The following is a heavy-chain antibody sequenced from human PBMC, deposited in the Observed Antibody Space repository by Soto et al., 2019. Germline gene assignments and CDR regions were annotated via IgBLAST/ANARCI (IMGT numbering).Heavy chain of an antibody. J-gene: IGHJ6*02. CDR2: ISYDGSNK. D-gene: IGHD2-2*01. V-gene: IGHV3-30-3*01. CDR1: GFTFSSYS. CDR3: VGCISTSGYYGMDV. Sequence: QVQLVEYGGGVVQPGRSVRLSCAASGFTFSSYSRHWVRKYPGKGLEWVAVISYDGSNKYYADSVKGRFTISRDNSKNTLYMQRTSLRAEDTGVYYCVGCISTSGYYGMDVWGQGTTVTVSS.